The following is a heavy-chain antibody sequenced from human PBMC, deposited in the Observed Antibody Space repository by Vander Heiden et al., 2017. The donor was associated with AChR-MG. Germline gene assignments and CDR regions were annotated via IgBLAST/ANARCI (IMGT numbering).Heavy chain of an antibody. J-gene: IGHJ6*03. CDR3: ARGNGGRNYDILTQSLGGSYMDV. Sequence: QVQLQQWGAGLLKPSETLSLTCAVYGGSFSGYYWSWIRQPPGKGLEWIGEINHSGSTNYNPSLKSRVTISVDTSKNQFSLKLSSVTAADTAVYYCARGNGGRNYDILTQSLGGSYMDVWGKGTTVTVSS. V-gene: IGHV4-34*01. CDR2: INHSGST. CDR1: GGSFSGYY. D-gene: IGHD3-9*01.